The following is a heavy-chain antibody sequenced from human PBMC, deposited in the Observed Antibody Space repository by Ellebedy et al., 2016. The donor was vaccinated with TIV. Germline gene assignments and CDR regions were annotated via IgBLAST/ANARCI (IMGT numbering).Heavy chain of an antibody. CDR1: GGSISSSNW. CDR2: IYHSGST. J-gene: IGHJ5*02. D-gene: IGHD3-10*01. Sequence: SETLSLXCAVSGGSISSSNWWSWVRQPPGKGLEWIGEIYHSGSTNYNPSLKSRVTISVDKSKNQSSLKLSSVTAADTAVYYCASRCITMVRGVIAPHWFDPWGQGTLVTVSS. CDR3: ASRCITMVRGVIAPHWFDP. V-gene: IGHV4-4*02.